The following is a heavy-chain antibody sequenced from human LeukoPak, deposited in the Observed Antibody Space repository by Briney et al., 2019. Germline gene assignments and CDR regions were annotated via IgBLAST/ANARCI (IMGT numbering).Heavy chain of an antibody. CDR1: GFTLSRSW. V-gene: IGHV3-74*01. Sequence: GGSLRLSCAASGFTLSRSWMHWVRQGPGKGLVWVSRINSDGSSTRYADFVKGRFTISRDNAKNTLYLQMNSLRSEDTALYYCVRDNYYGMDVWGQGTTVTVSS. CDR2: INSDGSST. CDR3: VRDNYYGMDV. J-gene: IGHJ6*02.